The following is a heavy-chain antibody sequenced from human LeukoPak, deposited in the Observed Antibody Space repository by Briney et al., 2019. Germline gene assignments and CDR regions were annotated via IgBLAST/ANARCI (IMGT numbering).Heavy chain of an antibody. J-gene: IGHJ4*02. D-gene: IGHD5-18*01. Sequence: GGSLRLSCAASGFTFSSYSMNWVRQAPGKGLEWVSSISSSSSYIYYADSVKGRFTISRDNAKNSLYLQMNSLRVEDTALYYCARARDTAMVTGVDYWGQGTLVTVSS. CDR1: GFTFSSYS. CDR2: ISSSSSYI. V-gene: IGHV3-21*01. CDR3: ARARDTAMVTGVDY.